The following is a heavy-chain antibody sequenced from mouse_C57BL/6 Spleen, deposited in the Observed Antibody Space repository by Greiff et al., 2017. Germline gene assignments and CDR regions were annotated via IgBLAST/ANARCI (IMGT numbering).Heavy chain of an antibody. CDR3: ASPITTVVATDAMDY. J-gene: IGHJ4*01. CDR2: IYPGDGDT. CDR1: GYAFSSSW. V-gene: IGHV1-82*01. D-gene: IGHD1-1*01. Sequence: VQLQESGPELVKPGASVKISCKASGYAFSSSWMNWVKQRPGKGLEWIGRIYPGDGDTNYNGKFKGKATLTADKSSSTAYMQLSSLTSEDSAVYFCASPITTVVATDAMDYWGQGTSVTVSS.